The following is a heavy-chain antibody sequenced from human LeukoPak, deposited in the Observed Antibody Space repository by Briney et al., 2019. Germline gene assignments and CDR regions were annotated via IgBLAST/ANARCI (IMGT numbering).Heavy chain of an antibody. CDR1: GFTFSSYG. CDR2: ISSDGNHK. D-gene: IGHD2-15*01. J-gene: IGHJ4*02. Sequence: QPGRSLRLSCAASGFTFSSYGIHWVRQAPGKGLEWVAVISSDGNHKYYADSVKGRFTISRDNSKNTLYLQMNSLRTEDTAVYYCASLLLYCSGSTCFSDYWGQGTLVTVSS. CDR3: ASLLLYCSGSTCFSDY. V-gene: IGHV3-30*03.